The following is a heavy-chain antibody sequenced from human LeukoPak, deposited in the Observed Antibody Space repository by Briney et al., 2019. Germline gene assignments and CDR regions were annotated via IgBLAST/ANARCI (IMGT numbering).Heavy chain of an antibody. CDR1: GGSFSSYA. V-gene: IGHV1-69*06. CDR2: IIPIFGTP. CDR3: AKQGAVRQDYYMDV. J-gene: IGHJ6*03. Sequence: SVKVSCRASGGSFSSYAITWVRQAPGQGLEWMGRIIPIFGTPTYAQKFQGRVTITADMGSSTAYLELTSLTSEDTARYFCAKQGAVRQDYYMDVWGNGTTVTVSS. D-gene: IGHD3-16*01.